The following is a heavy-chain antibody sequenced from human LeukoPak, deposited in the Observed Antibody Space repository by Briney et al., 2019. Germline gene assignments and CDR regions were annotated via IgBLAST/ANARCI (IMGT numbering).Heavy chain of an antibody. CDR2: INHSGST. CDR1: GGSFSGYY. D-gene: IGHD3-10*01. Sequence: SETLSLTCAVYGGSFSGYYWSWIRQPPGKGLEWIGEINHSGSTNYNPSLKSRVTISVDTSTNQFSLKLSSVTAADTAVYYCARVRGRTIYYYGSGSEVFDYWGQGTLVTVSS. CDR3: ARVRGRTIYYYGSGSEVFDY. V-gene: IGHV4-34*01. J-gene: IGHJ4*02.